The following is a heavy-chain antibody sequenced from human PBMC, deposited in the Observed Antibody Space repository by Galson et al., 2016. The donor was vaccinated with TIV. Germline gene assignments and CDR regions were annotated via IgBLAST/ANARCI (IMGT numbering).Heavy chain of an antibody. V-gene: IGHV4-39*06. CDR1: GGSIISSYY. CDR2: IYYTGST. CDR3: ARTAGAGIAARVLFDY. D-gene: IGHD6-6*01. Sequence: LSLTCSVSGGSIISSYYWGWIRQTPGKGLEWIATIYYTGSTYYNPSLKTPVSISVDTSRNQCPLNLSSVTAADTAVYFCARTAGAGIAARVLFDYWGQGTLVTVSS. J-gene: IGHJ4*02.